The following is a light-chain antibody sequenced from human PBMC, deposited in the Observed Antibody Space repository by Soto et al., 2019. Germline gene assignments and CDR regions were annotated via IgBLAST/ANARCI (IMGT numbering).Light chain of an antibody. CDR2: DVS. J-gene: IGLJ2*01. CDR1: SSDVGGYNY. CDR3: SSYTSSSTPVV. Sequence: QSALTQPASVYGSPGQSITISCTGTSSDVGGYNYVSWYQQHPGKAPKLMIYDVSNRPSGVSNRFSGSKSGNTASLTISGLQAEDEADYYCSSYTSSSTPVVFGGGTKLTV. V-gene: IGLV2-14*01.